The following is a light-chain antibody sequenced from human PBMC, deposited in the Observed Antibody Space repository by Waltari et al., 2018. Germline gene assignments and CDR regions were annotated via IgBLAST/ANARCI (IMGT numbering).Light chain of an antibody. CDR2: GAS. CDR1: QSLTKKY. CDR3: QQYGSSILYT. V-gene: IGKV3-20*01. Sequence: VLTQSPGTLSLSPGESATLSCRASQSLTKKYLAWYQQKPCQPPRLLIYGASSRAAGIPDRFSGSGSGTDFTLTINRLETDDSAVYYCQQYGSSILYTFGQGTKLEIK. J-gene: IGKJ2*01.